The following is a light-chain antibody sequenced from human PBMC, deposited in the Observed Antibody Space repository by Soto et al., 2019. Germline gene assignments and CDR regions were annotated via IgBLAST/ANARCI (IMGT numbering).Light chain of an antibody. CDR1: SRDVGGNNY. CDR2: EVS. J-gene: IGLJ1*01. V-gene: IGLV2-8*01. CDR3: LSYAARTNYL. Sequence: QSVLTQPPSASGSPGQSVSISCTGTSRDVGGNNYVSWYQQHPGKAPKLMIYEVSKRPSGVPDRFSGSKSGNTASLTVSGLQAEDEADYFCLSYAARTNYLFGTGTKV.